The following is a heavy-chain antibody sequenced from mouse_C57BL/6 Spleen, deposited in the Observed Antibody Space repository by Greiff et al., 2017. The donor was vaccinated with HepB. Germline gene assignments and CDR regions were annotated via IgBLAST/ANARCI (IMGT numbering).Heavy chain of an antibody. J-gene: IGHJ2*01. CDR2: IYPGDGDT. Sequence: QVQLQQSGPELVKPGASVKISCKASGYAFSSSWMNWVKQRPGKGLEWIGRIYPGDGDTNYNGKFKGKATLTADKSSSTAYMQLSSLTSEDSAVYFCARRVPVYDCFDYWGQGTTLTVSS. D-gene: IGHD2-3*01. CDR1: GYAFSSSW. CDR3: ARRVPVYDCFDY. V-gene: IGHV1-82*01.